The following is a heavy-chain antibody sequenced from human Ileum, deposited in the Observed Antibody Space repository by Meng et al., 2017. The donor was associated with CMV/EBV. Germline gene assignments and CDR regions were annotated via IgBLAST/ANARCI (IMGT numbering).Heavy chain of an antibody. Sequence: QVTLVHSGAEVKKPGASVKVSCKASGYTFTGYYLHWVRQAPGQGLEWMAWINPNTGTTDYAQKFRGRVTMTRDTSISTAYMELSSLKSDDTAVYYCARGGGAADYWGQGTLVTVSS. CDR2: INPNTGTT. CDR3: ARGGGAADY. V-gene: IGHV1-2*02. J-gene: IGHJ4*02. D-gene: IGHD1-26*01. CDR1: GYTFTGYY.